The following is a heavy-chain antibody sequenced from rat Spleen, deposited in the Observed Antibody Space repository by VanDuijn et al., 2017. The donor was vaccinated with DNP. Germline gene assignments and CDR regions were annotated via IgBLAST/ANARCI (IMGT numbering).Heavy chain of an antibody. CDR3: TRRLGAQGYWYFDF. V-gene: IGHV5-31*01. CDR2: ITRSGGST. CDR1: GFTFNNYW. Sequence: EVQLVESGGDLVQPGRSLKLSCVASGFTFNNYWMTWIRQVPGKGLEWVASITRSGGSTYYGDSVKGRFTISRDNAKSTLYLQMDSLRSEDTATYYCTRRLGAQGYWYFDFWGPGTMVTVSS. D-gene: IGHD5-1*01. J-gene: IGHJ1*01.